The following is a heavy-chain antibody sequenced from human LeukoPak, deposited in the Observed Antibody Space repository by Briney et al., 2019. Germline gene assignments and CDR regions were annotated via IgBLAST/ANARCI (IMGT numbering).Heavy chain of an antibody. J-gene: IGHJ4*02. CDR1: GFTFSDYA. V-gene: IGHV3-23*01. CDR3: AKEDSSGWNYYFDY. CDR2: VSGSGGST. D-gene: IGHD6-19*01. Sequence: GGSLRLSCAASGFTFSDYAMRWVRQAPGKGLEWVSAVSGSGGSTYYADSVKGRFTISRDNSTNTLHLQMNSLRAEDTAVYYCAKEDSSGWNYYFDYWGQGTLVSVSS.